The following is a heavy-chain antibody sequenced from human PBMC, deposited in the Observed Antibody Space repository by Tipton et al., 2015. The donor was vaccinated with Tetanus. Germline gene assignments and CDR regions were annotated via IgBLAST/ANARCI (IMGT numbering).Heavy chain of an antibody. CDR1: GGSISSGGYS. CDR3: ARALCSSTSCPPEALDY. V-gene: IGHV4-30-2*01. D-gene: IGHD2-2*01. CDR2: IYHSGST. Sequence: TLSLTCAVSGGSISSGGYSWSWIRQPPGKGLEWIGYIYHSGSTYYNPSLKSRVTISVDRSKDQFSLKLSSVTAADTAVYYCARALCSSTSCPPEALDYWGQGTLVTVSS. J-gene: IGHJ4*02.